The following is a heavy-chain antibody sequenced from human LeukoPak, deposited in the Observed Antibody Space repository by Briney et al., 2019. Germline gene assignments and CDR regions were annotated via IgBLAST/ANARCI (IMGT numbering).Heavy chain of an antibody. V-gene: IGHV1-8*01. CDR2: MNPNSGNT. CDR3: ARLRRGYSYGFSYYYYYYMDV. Sequence: ASVKVSCKASGYTFTSYDINWVRQATGQGLEWMGWMNPNSGNTGYAQKFQGRVTMTRNTSINTAYMELSSLRSEDTAVYYCARLRRGYSYGFSYYYYYYMDVWGKGTTVTVSS. J-gene: IGHJ6*03. CDR1: GYTFTSYD. D-gene: IGHD5-18*01.